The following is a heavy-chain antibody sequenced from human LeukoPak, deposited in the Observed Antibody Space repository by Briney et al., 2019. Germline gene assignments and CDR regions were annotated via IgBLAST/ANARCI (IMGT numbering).Heavy chain of an antibody. D-gene: IGHD6-19*01. Sequence: SETLSLTCAVYGGXFSGYYCSWIRQPPGKGLEWIGEINHSGSTNYNPSLRSRVTVSVHTSKNQLSLKLSSVTAADTAVYYCARQWLVSPLFDYWGQGTLVTVSS. V-gene: IGHV4-34*01. CDR2: INHSGST. J-gene: IGHJ4*02. CDR3: ARQWLVSPLFDY. CDR1: GGXFSGYY.